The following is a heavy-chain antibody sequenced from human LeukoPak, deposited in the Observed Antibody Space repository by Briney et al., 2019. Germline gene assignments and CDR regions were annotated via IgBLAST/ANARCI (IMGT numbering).Heavy chain of an antibody. Sequence: ASVKVSCKASGYTFTGYYMHWVRQAPGQGLEWMGWINPNSGGTNYAQKFQGRVTMTRDTSISTAYMELSRLGSDDTAVYYCARASGGSSGYYSTDYWGQGTLVTVSS. D-gene: IGHD3-22*01. CDR2: INPNSGGT. CDR3: ARASGGSSGYYSTDY. V-gene: IGHV1-2*02. CDR1: GYTFTGYY. J-gene: IGHJ4*02.